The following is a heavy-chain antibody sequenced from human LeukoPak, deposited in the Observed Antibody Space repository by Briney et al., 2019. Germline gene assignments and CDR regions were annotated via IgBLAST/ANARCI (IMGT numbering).Heavy chain of an antibody. V-gene: IGHV4-39*01. D-gene: IGHD4-17*01. J-gene: IGHJ5*02. CDR3: ARRDYGVPFDP. Sequence: SETLSLTCTVSGGSISSSSHYWGWIRQPPGRGLEWIATIYYTGDTYYNPSLQSRVTISADTSRNQFSLKLTSVTATDTAVYYCARRDYGVPFDPWGPGTLVTVSS. CDR2: IYYTGDT. CDR1: GGSISSSSHY.